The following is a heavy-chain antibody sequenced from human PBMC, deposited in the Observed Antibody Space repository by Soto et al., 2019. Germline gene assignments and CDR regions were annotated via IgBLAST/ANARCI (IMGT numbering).Heavy chain of an antibody. J-gene: IGHJ5*02. CDR3: ATAPRRNDYGDAWARFDP. V-gene: IGHV3-23*01. CDR2: ISGSGGST. Sequence: EVQLLESGGGLVQPGGSLRLSCAASGFTFSSYAMSWVRQAPGKGLEWVSAISGSGGSTYYADSVKGRFTISRDNSKNTLYLQMNSLRAEDTAVYYCATAPRRNDYGDAWARFDPWGQGTLVTVSS. D-gene: IGHD4-17*01. CDR1: GFTFSSYA.